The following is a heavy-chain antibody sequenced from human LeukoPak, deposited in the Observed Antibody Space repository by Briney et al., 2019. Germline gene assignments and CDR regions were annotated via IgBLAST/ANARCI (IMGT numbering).Heavy chain of an antibody. CDR2: ISGSGGTT. V-gene: IGHV3-23*01. CDR3: AERWGSGSYPFDY. Sequence: GGSLRLSCAASGFTFSSYAMNWVRQAPGKGLEWVSAISGSGGTTNYADSVKGWFTISRDNSKNTLYLQMNSLRAEDTAVYYCAERWGSGSYPFDYWGQGTLVTVSS. CDR1: GFTFSSYA. J-gene: IGHJ4*02. D-gene: IGHD3-10*01.